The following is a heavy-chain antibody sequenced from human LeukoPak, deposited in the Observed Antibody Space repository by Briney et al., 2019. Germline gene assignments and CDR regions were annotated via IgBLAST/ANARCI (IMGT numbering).Heavy chain of an antibody. CDR2: MNPNSGNT. V-gene: IGHV1-8*01. J-gene: IGHJ3*02. Sequence: ASVKVSCKASGYTFTSYDINWVRQATGQGLEWMGWMNPNSGNTGYAQKFQGRVTMTRNTSISTAYIELSSLRSEDTAVYYCASRLTRGRYYDFWSGYYSRDHDAFDIWGQGTMVTVSS. D-gene: IGHD3-3*01. CDR1: GYTFTSYD. CDR3: ASRLTRGRYYDFWSGYYSRDHDAFDI.